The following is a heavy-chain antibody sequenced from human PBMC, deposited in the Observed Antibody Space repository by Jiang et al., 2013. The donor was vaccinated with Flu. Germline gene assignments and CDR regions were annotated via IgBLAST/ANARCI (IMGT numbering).Heavy chain of an antibody. V-gene: IGHV4-31*02. CDR2: ILLQWEH. D-gene: IGHD4-11*01. J-gene: IGHJ4*02. Sequence: IRQHPGKGLEWIGYILLQWEHLLQPSLKSRVTISVDTSKNQFSLKLSSVTAADTAVYYCARGRDSNYPYYFDYWGQGTLVTVSS. CDR3: ARGRDSNYPYYFDY.